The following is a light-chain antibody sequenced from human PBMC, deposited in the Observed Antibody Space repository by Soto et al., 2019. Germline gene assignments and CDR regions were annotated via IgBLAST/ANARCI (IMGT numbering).Light chain of an antibody. CDR1: QTVSSY. CDR2: DAS. Sequence: IVLTQSPATLSLWPGETAILSCRASQTVSSYLSWYQHKPGQAPRLPIYDASNRAPGIPARFSGSGSGTDFTLTISSLAPEDFAVYYCQQRSTSITFGQGTRLEIE. J-gene: IGKJ5*01. V-gene: IGKV3-11*01. CDR3: QQRSTSIT.